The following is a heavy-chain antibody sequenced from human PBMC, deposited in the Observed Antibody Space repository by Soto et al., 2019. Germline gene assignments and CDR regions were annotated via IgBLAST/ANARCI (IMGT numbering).Heavy chain of an antibody. V-gene: IGHV4-34*01. D-gene: IGHD1-1*01. CDR2: MSHSGGT. CDR3: ARVERGTATTVVDAFDI. CDR1: GGFVSSGNYY. Sequence: QVQLQQWGAGLLKPSETLSLTCAVYGGFVSSGNYYWSWIRQPPGKGLEWIGEMSHSGGTHFNPSRKSRVTISVDTSKNQFSLKMSSVTAADTALYYCARVERGTATTVVDAFDIWGPGTMVTVSS. J-gene: IGHJ3*02.